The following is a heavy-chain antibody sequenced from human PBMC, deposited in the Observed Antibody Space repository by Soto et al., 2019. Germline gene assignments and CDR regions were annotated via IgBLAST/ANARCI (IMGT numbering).Heavy chain of an antibody. J-gene: IGHJ4*02. CDR2: ISYDGSNQ. Sequence: VKLVESGGGVVQPGGSLRLSCAASGFTFNIYGMHWVRQDPDKGLEWVALISYDGSNQYYADSVKGRFTISRDNSKNTLFLQMNSLRADDTAVYYCAKDQASGQGSFDSWGQGTLVTVSS. CDR1: GFTFNIYG. CDR3: AKDQASGQGSFDS. V-gene: IGHV3-30*18.